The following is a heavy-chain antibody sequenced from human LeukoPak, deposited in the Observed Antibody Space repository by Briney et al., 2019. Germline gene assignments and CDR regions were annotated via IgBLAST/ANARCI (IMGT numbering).Heavy chain of an antibody. J-gene: IGHJ5*02. V-gene: IGHV4-34*01. CDR1: GGSFSGYY. Sequence: SGTLSLSCAVSGGSFSGYYWSWIRQPPRKGLEWIWEINHSGSTNYNPSIKSRVTISVDTSKNQFCLKPSSVTAADTAVYYCARGRRGTMVRGVIGRGEPNWFDPWGQGTLVTVSS. CDR2: INHSGST. CDR3: ARGRRGTMVRGVIGRGEPNWFDP. D-gene: IGHD3-10*01.